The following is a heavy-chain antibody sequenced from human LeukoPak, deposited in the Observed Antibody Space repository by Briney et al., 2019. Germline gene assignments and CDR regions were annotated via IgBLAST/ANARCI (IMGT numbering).Heavy chain of an antibody. Sequence: SETLSLTCTVSGGSISSYYWSWIRQPPGKGLEWIGYIYYSGSTKYNPSLKSRVTISLDTSKNQFSLKLSSVTAADTAVYYCARTTVTTRGPWWYFDLWGRGTLVTVSS. V-gene: IGHV4-59*01. J-gene: IGHJ2*01. CDR2: IYYSGST. D-gene: IGHD4-17*01. CDR1: GGSISSYY. CDR3: ARTTVTTRGPWWYFDL.